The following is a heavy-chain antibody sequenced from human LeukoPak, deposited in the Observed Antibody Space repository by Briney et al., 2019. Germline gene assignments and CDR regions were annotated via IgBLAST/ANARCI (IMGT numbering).Heavy chain of an antibody. V-gene: IGHV1-18*01. J-gene: IGHJ4*02. D-gene: IGHD6-19*01. CDR3: ARSSLAVAGSVFDY. CDR1: GYTFTSYG. CDR2: ISTYNGNT. Sequence: ASVKVSFKCSGYTFTSYGISWVRQAPGQGLEWMGLISTYNGNTHYAQKLQDRVTMTTDTSTSTAYVELRSLRSDDTAVYYCARSSLAVAGSVFDYWGQGTLVTVSS.